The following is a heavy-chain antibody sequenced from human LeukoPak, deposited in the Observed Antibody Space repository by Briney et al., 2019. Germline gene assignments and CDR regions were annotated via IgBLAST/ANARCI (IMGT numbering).Heavy chain of an antibody. Sequence: ASVKVSCKASGYTFTSYGISWVRQAPGQGLEWMGWISAYNGNTNYAQKLQGRVTMTTDTSTSTAYMELRSLRPDDTAVYYCARAEWELLPFDYWGQGTLVTVSS. CDR3: ARAEWELLPFDY. D-gene: IGHD1-26*01. J-gene: IGHJ4*02. V-gene: IGHV1-18*01. CDR2: ISAYNGNT. CDR1: GYTFTSYG.